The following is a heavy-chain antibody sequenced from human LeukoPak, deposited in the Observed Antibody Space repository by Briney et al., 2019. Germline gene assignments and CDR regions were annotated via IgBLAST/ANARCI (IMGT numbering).Heavy chain of an antibody. V-gene: IGHV4-59*12. Sequence: PSETLSLTCTVSGGSISSYYWSWIRQPPGKELEWIGYIYYSGSTYYNPSLKSRVTISVDTSKNQFSLKLSSVTAADTAVYYCARGGSGWLIDYWGQGTLVSVSS. CDR1: GGSISSYY. D-gene: IGHD6-19*01. J-gene: IGHJ4*02. CDR3: ARGGSGWLIDY. CDR2: IYYSGST.